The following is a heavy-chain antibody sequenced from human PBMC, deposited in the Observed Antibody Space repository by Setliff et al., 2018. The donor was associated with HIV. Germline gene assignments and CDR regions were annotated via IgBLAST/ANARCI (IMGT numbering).Heavy chain of an antibody. D-gene: IGHD3-10*01. Sequence: SETLSLTCTVSGGSITRTPYCWGWIRQPPGKGLEWIGSIYHTGITYDNPSLKSRVTISVDTSKNQISLRLSSVTAADTAVYYCARLSGGMVPNYWGQGTLVTVSS. CDR1: GGSITRTPYC. J-gene: IGHJ4*02. CDR3: ARLSGGMVPNY. V-gene: IGHV4-39*01. CDR2: IYHTGIT.